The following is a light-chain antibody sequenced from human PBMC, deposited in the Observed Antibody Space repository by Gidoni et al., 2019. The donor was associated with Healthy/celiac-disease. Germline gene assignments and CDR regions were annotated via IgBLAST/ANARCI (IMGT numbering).Light chain of an antibody. V-gene: IGKV1-5*03. CDR2: KAS. J-gene: IGKJ2*01. CDR3: QQYNSYSRT. CDR1: HSISIW. Sequence: DIQMTPSPSTLSASVGDRVTITCRASHSISIWLAWYQQKPGKAPKLLIYKASSLESGVPSRFSGSGSGTEFTLTISSLQPDDFATYYCQQYNSYSRTFGQGTKLEIK.